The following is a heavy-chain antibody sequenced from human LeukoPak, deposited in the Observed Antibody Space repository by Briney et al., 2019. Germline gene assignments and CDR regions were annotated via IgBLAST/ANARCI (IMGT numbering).Heavy chain of an antibody. CDR1: GFTFSSYG. CDR2: IWYDGSNK. J-gene: IGHJ5*02. V-gene: IGHV3-33*01. Sequence: GGSLRLSCAASGFTFSSYGMHWVRQAPGKGLEWVAVIWYDGSNKYYADSVKGRFTISRDNSKNTLYLQMNSLRAEDTAVYYCARDARNNWSDPWGQGTLVTVSS. CDR3: ARDARNNWSDP.